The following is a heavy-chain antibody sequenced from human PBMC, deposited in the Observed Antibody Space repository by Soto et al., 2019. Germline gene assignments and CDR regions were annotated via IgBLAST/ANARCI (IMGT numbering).Heavy chain of an antibody. J-gene: IGHJ5*02. CDR1: GDSVSSNTAS. D-gene: IGHD5-12*01. Sequence: SQTLSLTCVISGDSVSSNTASWNWIRQSPSRGLEWLGRTYFRSKWYNDYAVSVKSRIIINPDTSNNQFSLQLNSVTPEDTAVYFCAKGDNLGPKTGYAFDPWGQGIMFTVSS. V-gene: IGHV6-1*01. CDR3: AKGDNLGPKTGYAFDP. CDR2: TYFRSKWYN.